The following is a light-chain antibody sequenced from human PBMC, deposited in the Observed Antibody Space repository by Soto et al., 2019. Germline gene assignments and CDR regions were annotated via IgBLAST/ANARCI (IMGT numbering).Light chain of an antibody. V-gene: IGLV2-14*01. J-gene: IGLJ2*01. CDR3: SSYTGSSTVVV. Sequence: QSVLTQPASVSGSPGQSITISCTGTSSDVGGYNYVSWYQQHPGKAPKLMIYDVSNRPSGVSNRFSGSKSGNTASLTISGLQAEDEADYYCSSYTGSSTVVVFGGGTKLTVL. CDR1: SSDVGGYNY. CDR2: DVS.